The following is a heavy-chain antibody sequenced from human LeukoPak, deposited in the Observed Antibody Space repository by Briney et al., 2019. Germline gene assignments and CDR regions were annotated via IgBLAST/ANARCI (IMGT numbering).Heavy chain of an antibody. V-gene: IGHV3-21*01. CDR2: ISSSSTYI. CDR3: ARDRFPMAYFDY. D-gene: IGHD3-10*01. CDR1: GFTFSNYI. J-gene: IGHJ4*02. Sequence: GGSLRLSCAASGFTFSNYIMNWVRQAPGKGLEWVSSISSSSTYIYYADSVKGRFTISRDNAKNSLYLQMNSLRAEDTAVYYCARDRFPMAYFDYWGQGTLVTVSS.